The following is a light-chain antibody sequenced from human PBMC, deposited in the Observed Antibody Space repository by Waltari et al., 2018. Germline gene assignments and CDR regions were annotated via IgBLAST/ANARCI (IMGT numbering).Light chain of an antibody. CDR2: AAS. CDR1: QSVSRT. J-gene: IGKJ1*01. V-gene: IGKV3-20*01. Sequence: EIVLTQSLGTLSLAPGERATPSCRASQSVSRTLAWYQQKPGQAPSLLIYAASTRATGIPDRFSGSGSGTDFSLTISRLEPEDFAVYYCQHYVRLPATFGQGTKVEIK. CDR3: QHYVRLPAT.